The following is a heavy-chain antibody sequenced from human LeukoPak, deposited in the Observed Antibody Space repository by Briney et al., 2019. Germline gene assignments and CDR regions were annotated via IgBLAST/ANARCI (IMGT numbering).Heavy chain of an antibody. CDR1: GGSISSSNW. V-gene: IGHV4-4*02. D-gene: IGHD4-17*01. CDR2: IYHSGST. Sequence: SGTLSLTCAVSGGSISSSNWWSWVRQPPGKGLEWIGEIYHSGSTNYNPSLKSRVTISVDKSKNQFSLKVTSVTAADTAVYYCARDAESDTGDFLYFDYWGQGTLVTVSS. J-gene: IGHJ4*02. CDR3: ARDAESDTGDFLYFDY.